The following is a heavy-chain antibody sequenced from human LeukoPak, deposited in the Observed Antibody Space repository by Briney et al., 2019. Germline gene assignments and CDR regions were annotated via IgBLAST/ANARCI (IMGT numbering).Heavy chain of an antibody. D-gene: IGHD2-2*01. CDR1: GGSINSYY. V-gene: IGHV4-59*01. J-gene: IGHJ5*02. CDR2: IYYSGST. CDR3: ARGPPGHILGVVVPAAISGFDP. Sequence: SETLSLTCTVSGGSINSYYWSWIRQPPGKGLEWIGYIYYSGSTNYNPSLKSRVTISVDTSKNQFSLKLSSVTAADTAVYYCARGPPGHILGVVVPAAISGFDPWGQGTLVTVSS.